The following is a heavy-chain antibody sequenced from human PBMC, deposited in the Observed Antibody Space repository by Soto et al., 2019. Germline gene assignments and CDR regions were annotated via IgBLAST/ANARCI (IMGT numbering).Heavy chain of an antibody. CDR3: ARGIRVVRGSSGLLNWFDP. D-gene: IGHD3-10*01. CDR1: GGSVNNGNYY. J-gene: IGHJ5*02. V-gene: IGHV4-61*01. Sequence: SETLSLTCTVSGGSVNNGNYYWSWIRQPPGKELEWIGYVYYTGSTYSNPSLKSRLTLTIDTSKNQFSLNLTSVTAADTAVYYCARGIRVVRGSSGLLNWFDPWGQGALVTVS. CDR2: VYYTGST.